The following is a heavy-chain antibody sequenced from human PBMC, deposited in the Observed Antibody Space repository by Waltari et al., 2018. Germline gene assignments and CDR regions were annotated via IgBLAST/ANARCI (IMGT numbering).Heavy chain of an antibody. CDR1: GGSISSYY. CDR2: IYYSGST. CDR3: ARHSAVSIFGVVRYYYYYMDV. D-gene: IGHD3-3*01. J-gene: IGHJ6*03. V-gene: IGHV4-59*08. Sequence: QVQLQESGPGLVKPSETLSLTCTVSGGSISSYYWSWIRQPPGKGLEWIGYIYYSGSTNYNPSRKSRVTISVDTSKTQFSLKLSSVTAADTAVYYCARHSAVSIFGVVRYYYYYMDVWGKGTTVTISS.